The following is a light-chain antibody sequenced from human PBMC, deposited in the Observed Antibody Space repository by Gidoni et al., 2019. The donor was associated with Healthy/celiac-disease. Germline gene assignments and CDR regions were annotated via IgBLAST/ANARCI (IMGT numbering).Light chain of an antibody. CDR1: SSDVGGYNY. CDR3: SSYTSSSPVV. V-gene: IGLV2-14*01. J-gene: IGLJ2*01. Sequence: QSALTQPASVSGSPGQSITISCTGTSSDVGGYNYVSWYQQHPGKAPKLMIYEVSNRPSGVPDRFSGSKSGNTASLTISGLQAEDEADHYCSSYTSSSPVVFGGGTKLTVL. CDR2: EVS.